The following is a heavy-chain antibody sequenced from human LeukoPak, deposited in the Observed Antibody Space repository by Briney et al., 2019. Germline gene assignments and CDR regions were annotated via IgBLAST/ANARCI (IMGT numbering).Heavy chain of an antibody. D-gene: IGHD3-9*01. Sequence: PSETLSLTCAVYGGSFSGYYWSWIRQPPGKGLEWIGEINHSGSTNYNPSLKSRVTISVDTSKNQFSLKLSSVTAADTAVYYCARSYGMMWGYFDYWGQGTLVTVSS. CDR3: ARSYGMMWGYFDY. J-gene: IGHJ4*02. CDR2: INHSGST. CDR1: GGSFSGYY. V-gene: IGHV4-34*01.